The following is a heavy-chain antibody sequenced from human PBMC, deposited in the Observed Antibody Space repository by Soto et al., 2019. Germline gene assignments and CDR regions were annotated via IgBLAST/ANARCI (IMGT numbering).Heavy chain of an antibody. V-gene: IGHV3-11*01. CDR2: ISSSGSTI. D-gene: IGHD3-3*01. Sequence: GGSLRLSCAASGFTFSDYYMSWIRQAPGKGLEWVSYISSSGSTIYYADSVKGRFTISRDNAKNSLYLQMNSLRAEDTAVYYCARVGPLLRFLEWLAFWFAPWGQGTLVTVSS. J-gene: IGHJ5*02. CDR3: ARVGPLLRFLEWLAFWFAP. CDR1: GFTFSDYY.